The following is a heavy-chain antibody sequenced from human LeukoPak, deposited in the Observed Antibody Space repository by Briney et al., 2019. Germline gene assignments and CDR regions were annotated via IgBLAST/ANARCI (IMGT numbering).Heavy chain of an antibody. J-gene: IGHJ4*02. CDR2: INHSGST. CDR3: ARLVRGVKYFDY. V-gene: IGHV4-34*01. Sequence: PSETLSLTCAVYGGSFSGYYWSWIRQPPGKGLEWIGEINHSGSTNYNPSLKSRVTISVDTSKNQFSLKLSSVTAADTAVYYCARLVRGVKYFDYWGQGTLVTVSS. CDR1: GGSFSGYY. D-gene: IGHD3-10*01.